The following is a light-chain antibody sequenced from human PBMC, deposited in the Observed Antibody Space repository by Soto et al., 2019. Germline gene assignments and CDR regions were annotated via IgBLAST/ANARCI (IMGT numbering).Light chain of an antibody. V-gene: IGKV3-20*01. CDR2: DAS. CDR1: QSLSRGS. Sequence: EIVLTQSPGTLSLSPGERATLSCRASQSLSRGSLAWYQQKPGQAPRPLMYDASTRATGIPDRFSGSGSGTDFTLTISRLEPEDSAVYDCQQYDNSPQTFGQGTKLEIK. J-gene: IGKJ2*01. CDR3: QQYDNSPQT.